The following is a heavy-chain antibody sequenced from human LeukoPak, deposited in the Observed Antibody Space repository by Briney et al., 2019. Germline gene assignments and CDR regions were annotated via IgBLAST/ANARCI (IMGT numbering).Heavy chain of an antibody. D-gene: IGHD2-15*01. V-gene: IGHV4-61*02. CDR3: ARERVAATNGFDY. CDR1: GGSISSGSYY. CDR2: IYTSGST. J-gene: IGHJ4*02. Sequence: PSQTLSLTCTVSGGSISSGSYYWSWIRQPAGKGLEWIGRIYTSGSTNYNPSLKSRVIISVDTSKNQFSLKLSSVTAADTAVYYCARERVAATNGFDYWGQGTLVTVSS.